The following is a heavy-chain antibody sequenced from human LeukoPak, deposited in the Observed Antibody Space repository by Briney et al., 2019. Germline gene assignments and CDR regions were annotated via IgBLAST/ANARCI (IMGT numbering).Heavy chain of an antibody. V-gene: IGHV1-2*02. CDR1: GYTFTGYY. D-gene: IGHD3-10*01. J-gene: IGHJ4*02. CDR2: INPNSGCT. CDR3: ARDGGNLWFGELF. Sequence: ASVTVSCKASGYTFTGYYMHWVRQAPGQGLEWMGWINPNSGCTNYAQKFQGRVTMTRDTSISTAYMELSRLRSDDTAVYYCARDGGNLWFGELFWGQGTLVTVSS.